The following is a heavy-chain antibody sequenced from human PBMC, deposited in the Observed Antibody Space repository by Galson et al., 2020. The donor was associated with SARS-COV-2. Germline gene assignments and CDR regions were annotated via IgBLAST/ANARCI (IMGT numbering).Heavy chain of an antibody. CDR1: GGSLNGHY. J-gene: IGHJ4*02. Sequence: SQTLSHTCAVPGGSLNGHYGHWNRQPPGQGPEWTGEITHMGSTNYNESPKSRVTMSIDMSKNQFHLILNSVTAADTAVDYSVRSPSRLRWCRFGCWGQGALVTV. CDR3: VRSPSRLRWCRFGC. V-gene: IGHV4-34*01. D-gene: IGHD4-17*01. CDR2: ITHMGST.